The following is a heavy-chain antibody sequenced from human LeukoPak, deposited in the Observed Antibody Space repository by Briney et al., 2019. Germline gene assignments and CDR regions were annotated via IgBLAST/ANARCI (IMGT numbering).Heavy chain of an antibody. V-gene: IGHV3-30*03. Sequence: PGGSLRLSCAASGFTFSSYGMHWVRQAPGKGLEWVAIFSYDGSNKYYADSVKGRFTISRDISKNTLYLQMNSLRAEDTAVYYCARDVNYGGNIGFDYWGQGTLVTVSS. CDR2: FSYDGSNK. CDR3: ARDVNYGGNIGFDY. CDR1: GFTFSSYG. J-gene: IGHJ4*02. D-gene: IGHD4-23*01.